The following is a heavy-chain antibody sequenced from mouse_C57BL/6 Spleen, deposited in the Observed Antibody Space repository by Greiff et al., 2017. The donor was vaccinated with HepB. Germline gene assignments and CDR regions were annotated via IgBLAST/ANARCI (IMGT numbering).Heavy chain of an antibody. CDR3: ASPTIGGGPYAMDY. CDR1: GFTFSDYG. CDR2: ISSGSSTI. D-gene: IGHD1-1*02. V-gene: IGHV5-17*01. J-gene: IGHJ4*01. Sequence: EVQGVESGGGLVKPGGSLKLSCAASGFTFSDYGMHWVRQAPEKGLEWVAYISSGSSTIYYADTVKGRFTISRDNAKNTLFLQMTSLRSEDTAMYYCASPTIGGGPYAMDYWGQGTSVTVSS.